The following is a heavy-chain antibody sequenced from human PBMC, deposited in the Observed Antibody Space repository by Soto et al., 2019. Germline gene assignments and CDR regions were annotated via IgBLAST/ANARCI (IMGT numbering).Heavy chain of an antibody. J-gene: IGHJ4*02. CDR3: ARDLWTRGPGIGGNDRFVGSGFEF. CDR2: ISNSGGFT. V-gene: IGHV3-23*01. CDR1: GFTFSSYA. Sequence: GGSLRLSCAVSGFTFSSYAMAWVRQAPGKGLEWVSGISNSGGFTYYADSVKGRFPVSRDNTKNSLYLQMNSLSVEDTAVYYWARDLWTRGPGIGGNDRFVGSGFEFWDQGTLVTVSS. D-gene: IGHD3-16*02.